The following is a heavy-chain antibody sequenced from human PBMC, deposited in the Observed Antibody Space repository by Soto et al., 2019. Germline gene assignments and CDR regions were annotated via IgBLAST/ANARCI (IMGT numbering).Heavy chain of an antibody. Sequence: PSETLSLTCTVSGDSMSSYYWSWIRQPPGKGLEWIGYIYYSGSTTYNPSLRSRVTMSVDTSKNQFSLQLTSVTAADTAVYYCARGAADTAMVDSWGQGTLVTVSS. D-gene: IGHD5-18*01. J-gene: IGHJ4*02. CDR3: ARGAADTAMVDS. V-gene: IGHV4-59*01. CDR2: IYYSGST. CDR1: GDSMSSYY.